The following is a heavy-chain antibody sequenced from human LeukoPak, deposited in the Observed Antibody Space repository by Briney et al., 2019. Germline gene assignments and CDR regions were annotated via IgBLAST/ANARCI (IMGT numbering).Heavy chain of an antibody. CDR3: ATAPSRTDSQDFGVVIGPGAFDI. V-gene: IGHV4-61*02. CDR2: IYTSGST. Sequence: TLSLTCTVSGDSISSGSYYWSWIRQPAGKGLEWIGRIYTSGSTNYNPSLKSRVTISVDTSKNQFSLKLSSVTAADTAVYYCATAPSRTDSQDFGVVIGPGAFDIWGQGTMVTVSS. CDR1: GDSISSGSYY. D-gene: IGHD3-3*01. J-gene: IGHJ3*02.